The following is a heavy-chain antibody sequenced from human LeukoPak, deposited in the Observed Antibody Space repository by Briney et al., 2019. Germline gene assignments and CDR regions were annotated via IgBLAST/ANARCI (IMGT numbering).Heavy chain of an antibody. J-gene: IGHJ5*02. Sequence: KPSETLSLTCTVSGGSTSNGGYYWSWIRQPPGKGLEWIAYIYYTGTTYYNPSLKSRVTISLDTSKNQFSLKLSSVTAADTAIYYCARGRGRNYYDSSPAWFDPWGQGTLVTVSS. D-gene: IGHD3-22*01. CDR3: ARGRGRNYYDSSPAWFDP. V-gene: IGHV4-31*03. CDR1: GGSTSNGGYY. CDR2: IYYTGTT.